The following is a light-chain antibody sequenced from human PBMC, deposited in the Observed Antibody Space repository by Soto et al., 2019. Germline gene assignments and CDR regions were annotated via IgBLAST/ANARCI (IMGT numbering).Light chain of an antibody. CDR2: DAS. V-gene: IGKV1-5*01. CDR1: QTIDTR. J-gene: IGKJ1*01. CDR3: QQYNSYQKT. Sequence: DIHMAHSPSSLSSSLVDRVTVTCRATQTIDTRLAWYQQKPGEAPKLLIYDASSLESGVPSRFSGSGSGTEFTLTISSLQPDDFATYYCQQYNSYQKTFGQGTKVDIK.